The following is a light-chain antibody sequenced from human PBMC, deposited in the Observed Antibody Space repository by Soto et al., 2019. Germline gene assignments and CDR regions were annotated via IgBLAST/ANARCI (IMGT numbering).Light chain of an antibody. J-gene: IGLJ1*01. CDR3: KSYAVSNTYV. V-gene: IGLV2-8*01. Sequence: QSALTQPPSASGSPGQSVTISCTGTKSDIGVYDFVSWYRHHPGKAPRLIIYEVVQRPSGVPDRFSGSKSGNTASLTVSGLQAADEADYFCKSYAVSNTYVFGSGTKLTVL. CDR1: KSDIGVYDF. CDR2: EVV.